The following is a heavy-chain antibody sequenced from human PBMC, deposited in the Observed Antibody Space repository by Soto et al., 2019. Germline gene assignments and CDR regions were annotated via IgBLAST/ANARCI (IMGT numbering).Heavy chain of an antibody. D-gene: IGHD3-16*01. CDR3: ARQPRGPGYGERGLYFDY. CDR1: CVSTNSRSDY. J-gene: IGHJ4*02. Sequence: SETLSLTCTFSCVSTNSRSDYWGCIRQPPGKELEWIGSFYYSGSTHDNPSLQSRVTISVDTPRNQFSLNLISVPAAETAVYFCARQPRGPGYGERGLYFDYWGQGTLVTVSS. CDR2: FYYSGST. V-gene: IGHV4-39*01.